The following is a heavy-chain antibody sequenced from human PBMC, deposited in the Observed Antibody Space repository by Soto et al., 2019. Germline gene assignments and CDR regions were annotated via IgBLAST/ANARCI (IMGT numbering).Heavy chain of an antibody. CDR1: GFTFSSYG. V-gene: IGHV3-33*01. J-gene: IGHJ6*02. CDR2: IWYDGSER. Sequence: QMQQVESGGGVVQPGRSLRLSCGVSGFTFSSYGMHWVRQAPGKGLEWVAVIWYDGSERYYADSVAGRFTISRDNSKNMLYLQMNSLRVEDTAVYYCARVGPINYAMDVWGQGTTVTVSS. CDR3: ARVGPINYAMDV. D-gene: IGHD1-26*01.